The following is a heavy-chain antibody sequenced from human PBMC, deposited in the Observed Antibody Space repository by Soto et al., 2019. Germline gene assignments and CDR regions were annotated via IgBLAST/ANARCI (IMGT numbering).Heavy chain of an antibody. Sequence: QVQLVQSGAEVKKPGASVKVSCKASGYTFTGYYMHWVRQAPGQGLEWMGWINPNRGGTNYAQKWQGWGTMSRATSISTAYRELSRWRSDDTGVYYCARDRDLWKYCSNGVCCGRFDYWGQGPLVTVSS. J-gene: IGHJ4*02. D-gene: IGHD2-8*01. CDR1: GYTFTGYY. CDR3: ARDRDLWKYCSNGVCCGRFDY. CDR2: INPNRGGT. V-gene: IGHV1-2*04.